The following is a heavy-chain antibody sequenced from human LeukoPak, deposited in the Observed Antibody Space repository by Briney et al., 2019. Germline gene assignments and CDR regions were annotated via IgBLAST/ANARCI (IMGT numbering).Heavy chain of an antibody. D-gene: IGHD3-10*01. CDR2: FYSGGKT. V-gene: IGHV3-53*01. J-gene: IGHJ4*02. CDR1: GFTVSSNY. CDR3: ARDYYGSGRLDY. Sequence: GGSLRLSCAASGFTVSSNYVSWVRQAPGKGLEWLSVFYSGGKTYYADSVKGRFTISRDNSKNTLYLQMNSLRAEDTAVYYCARDYYGSGRLDYWGQGTLVTVSS.